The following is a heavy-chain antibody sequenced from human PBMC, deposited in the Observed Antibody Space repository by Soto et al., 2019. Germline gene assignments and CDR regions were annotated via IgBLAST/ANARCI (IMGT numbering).Heavy chain of an antibody. J-gene: IGHJ4*01. Sequence: SETLSLTCTVSGGSISSGGYYWSWIRQHPGKGLEWIGYIYYSGSTYYNPSLKSRVTISVDTSKNQFSLKLSSVTAADPAVYSCASVAIVVVPAAYYLDYLGQETLVTVYS. CDR3: ASVAIVVVPAAYYLDY. CDR1: GGSISSGGYY. D-gene: IGHD2-2*01. CDR2: IYYSGST. V-gene: IGHV4-31*03.